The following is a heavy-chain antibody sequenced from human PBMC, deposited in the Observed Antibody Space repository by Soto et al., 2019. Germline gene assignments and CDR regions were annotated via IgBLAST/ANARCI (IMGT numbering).Heavy chain of an antibody. Sequence: QITLKESGPTLVKPTQTLTLTCTFSGFSLSTSGVGVGWIRQPPAKALEWLALIYWDDDKRYSPSLKSRPTITKDTSKTQVVLTMTNMYPVDTATYYCSHSLEGYSSGWYHSEYCQHWGQGTLVTVSA. J-gene: IGHJ1*01. CDR3: SHSLEGYSSGWYHSEYCQH. CDR2: IYWDDDK. CDR1: GFSLSTSGVG. V-gene: IGHV2-5*02. D-gene: IGHD6-13*01.